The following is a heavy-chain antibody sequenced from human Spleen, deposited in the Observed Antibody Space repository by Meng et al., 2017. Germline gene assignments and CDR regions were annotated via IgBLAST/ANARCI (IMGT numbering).Heavy chain of an antibody. CDR2: IYYSGST. Sequence: QLPRTDAGLGLWKPLDHLSLPCTVSGGNMSSRDYYWGWIRQPPGKGLEWIGYIYYSGSTSYNPSLKSRVTLSVDTSENQFSLKLISVTAADTAVYYCARGGLTTVTQRWFDPWGQGTLVTVSS. CDR1: GGNMSSRDYY. CDR3: ARGGLTTVTQRWFDP. V-gene: IGHV4-31*03. D-gene: IGHD4-17*01. J-gene: IGHJ5*02.